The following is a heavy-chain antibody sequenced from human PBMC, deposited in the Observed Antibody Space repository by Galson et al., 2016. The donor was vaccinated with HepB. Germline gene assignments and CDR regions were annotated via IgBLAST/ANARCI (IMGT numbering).Heavy chain of an antibody. Sequence: SLRLSCAASGFTFSSYAMSWVRQAPGKGLEWVSTIVGSGVSTSYADSVKGRFTISRDNSQNTLYLQMNSLTAADTAAYYCAKAVIAVAYNYGMDVWGQGTTVTVSS. CDR3: AKAVIAVAYNYGMDV. V-gene: IGHV3-23*01. CDR2: IVGSGVST. D-gene: IGHD6-19*01. J-gene: IGHJ6*02. CDR1: GFTFSSYA.